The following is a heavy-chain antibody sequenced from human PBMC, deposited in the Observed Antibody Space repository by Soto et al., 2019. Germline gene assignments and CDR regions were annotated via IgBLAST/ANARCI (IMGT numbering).Heavy chain of an antibody. D-gene: IGHD2-15*01. CDR1: GYTFTSYG. V-gene: IGHV1-18*01. J-gene: IGHJ6*02. CDR3: ARIAVGSYYYYGMDV. CDR2: ISAYNGNT. Sequence: ASVKVSCKASGYTFTSYGISWVRQAPGQGLEWMGWISAYNGNTNYAQKLQGRVTMTTDTSTSTAYMEPRSLRSDDTAVYYCARIAVGSYYYYGMDVWGQGTTVTVS.